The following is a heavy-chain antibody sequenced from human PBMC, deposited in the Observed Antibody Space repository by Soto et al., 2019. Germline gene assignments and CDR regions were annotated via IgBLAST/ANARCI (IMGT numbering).Heavy chain of an antibody. Sequence: SETLSLTCTVSGGSISSGDYYWSWIRQPPGKGLEWIGYIYYSGSTYYNPSLKSRVTISVDTSKNQFSLKLSSVTAADTAVYYCARDREYGGNFDYWGQGTLVTVSS. CDR2: IYYSGST. J-gene: IGHJ4*02. D-gene: IGHD2-15*01. V-gene: IGHV4-30-4*01. CDR3: ARDREYGGNFDY. CDR1: GGSISSGDYY.